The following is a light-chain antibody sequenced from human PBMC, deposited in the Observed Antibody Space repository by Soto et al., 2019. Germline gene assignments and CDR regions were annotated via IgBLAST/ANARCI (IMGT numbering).Light chain of an antibody. Sequence: EIVMTQSPATLSVSPGEGATLSCRASQSVSSKLAWYQQKPGQAPRLLIYGASSRATGIPDRFSGRGSGTDFTLTISRLESEDFAVYYCQQGDTSPGTFGQGTKVDIK. J-gene: IGKJ1*01. CDR3: QQGDTSPGT. CDR1: QSVSSK. V-gene: IGKV3D-15*01. CDR2: GAS.